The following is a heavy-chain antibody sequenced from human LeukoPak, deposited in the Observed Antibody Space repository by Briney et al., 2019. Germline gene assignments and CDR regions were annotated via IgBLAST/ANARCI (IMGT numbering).Heavy chain of an antibody. CDR1: GFTFSSYA. CDR2: ISGSGGST. CDR3: AKDILPNYYDSSGYYS. D-gene: IGHD3-22*01. Sequence: GGSLRLSCAASGFTFSSYAMSWVRQAPGKGLEWVSAISGSGGSTYYADSVEGRFTISRDNSKNTLYLQMNSLRAEDTAVYYCAKDILPNYYDSSGYYSWGQGTLVTVSS. J-gene: IGHJ4*02. V-gene: IGHV3-23*01.